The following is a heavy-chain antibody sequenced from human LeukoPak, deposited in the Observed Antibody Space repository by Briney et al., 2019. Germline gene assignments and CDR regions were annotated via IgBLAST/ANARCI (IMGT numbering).Heavy chain of an antibody. V-gene: IGHV3-13*05. D-gene: IGHD5-12*01. CDR1: GFXFSSYD. Sequence: GGSLRLSCAASGFXFSSYDIHWVRQATGKGLEWVSAIGTAGDPYYPGSVKGRFTISRENAKNSLYLQMNSLRAGDTAVYYCARGFRGYSGYDHYYYYGMDVWGQGTTVTVSS. CDR3: ARGFRGYSGYDHYYYYGMDV. J-gene: IGHJ6*02. CDR2: IGTAGDP.